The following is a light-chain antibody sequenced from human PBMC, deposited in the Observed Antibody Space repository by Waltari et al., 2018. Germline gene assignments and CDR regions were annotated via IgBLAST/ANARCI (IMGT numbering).Light chain of an antibody. CDR3: QTWGSGIVT. J-gene: IGLJ2*01. V-gene: IGLV4-69*01. CDR1: TGHSDFA. CDR2: LNSDGSH. Sequence: QPVLTQSPSASASLGASVKLTCTLSTGHSDFAIAWHQQQPERGPRYLMKLNSDGSHTKGDGVPDRFAASSSGADRYLTISSLQSEDEAAYYCQTWGSGIVTFGGGTQLTVL.